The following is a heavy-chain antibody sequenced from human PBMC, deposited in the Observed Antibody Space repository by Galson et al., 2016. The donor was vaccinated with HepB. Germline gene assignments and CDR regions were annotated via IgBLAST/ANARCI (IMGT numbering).Heavy chain of an antibody. J-gene: IGHJ4*02. D-gene: IGHD2-21*02. Sequence: SLRLSCAASGLSLSTCAMSWVRQPPGKGLEWVSSITISGDTTFYADSVKGRFSISRDHSKNTLFLQLNHLRADDTAVYYCAKELRPNDFWGQGTLVTVSS. CDR1: GLSLSTCA. CDR2: ITISGDTT. CDR3: AKELRPNDF. V-gene: IGHV3-23*01.